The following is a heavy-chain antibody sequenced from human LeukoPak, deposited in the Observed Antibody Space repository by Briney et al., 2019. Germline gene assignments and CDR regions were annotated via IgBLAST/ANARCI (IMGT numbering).Heavy chain of an antibody. CDR2: IYYSGST. V-gene: IGHV4-59*12. CDR1: GGSISSYY. J-gene: IGHJ4*02. Sequence: PSETLSLTCTVSGGSISSYYWSWIRQPPGKGLEWIGYIYYSGSTYYNPSLKSRVTISVDTSKNQFSLKLSSVTAADTAVYYCARRALYGDYLIDYWGQGTLVTVSS. D-gene: IGHD4-17*01. CDR3: ARRALYGDYLIDY.